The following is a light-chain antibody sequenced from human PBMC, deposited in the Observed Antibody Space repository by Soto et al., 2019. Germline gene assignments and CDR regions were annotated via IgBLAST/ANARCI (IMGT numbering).Light chain of an antibody. CDR1: NIGSKS. J-gene: IGLJ1*01. CDR2: YDS. CDR3: QVWDSSSDHV. V-gene: IGLV3-21*04. Sequence: SYELTQPPSVSVAPGKTARITCGGNNIGSKSVHWYQQKPGQAPVLVIYYDSDRPSGIPERFSRSNSGNTATLTIRRVEAGDEADYYCQVWDSSSDHVFGTGTKLTVL.